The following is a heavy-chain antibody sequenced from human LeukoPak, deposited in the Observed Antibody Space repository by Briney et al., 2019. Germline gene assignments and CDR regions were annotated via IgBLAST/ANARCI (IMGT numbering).Heavy chain of an antibody. V-gene: IGHV3-23*01. J-gene: IGHJ5*02. Sequence: GGSLRLSCAASEFTFSSYAMSWVRQAPGKGLEWVSTISGSGGNTYYADSVKGRFTISRGNSKNTLYLQMNSLRAEDTAVYYCAKDQEPVVVVAATYNWFDPWGQGTLVTVSS. CDR3: AKDQEPVVVVAATYNWFDP. CDR1: EFTFSSYA. CDR2: ISGSGGNT. D-gene: IGHD2-15*01.